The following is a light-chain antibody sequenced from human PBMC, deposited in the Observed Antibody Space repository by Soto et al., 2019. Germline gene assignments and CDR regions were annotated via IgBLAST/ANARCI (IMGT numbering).Light chain of an antibody. Sequence: EMVMTQSPATLSVSPGERVTLSCRASESVHRNLAWYQQKPGQGPSLLIYYASTRATGVPDRFTGSGSGTEFTLTISSLQSEDFGVYHCQHYSNWPPTFGPGTNVEIK. CDR3: QHYSNWPPT. J-gene: IGKJ3*01. CDR1: ESVHRN. CDR2: YAS. V-gene: IGKV3-15*01.